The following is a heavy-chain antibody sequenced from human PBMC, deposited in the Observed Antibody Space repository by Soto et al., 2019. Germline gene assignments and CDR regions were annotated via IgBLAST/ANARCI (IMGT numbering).Heavy chain of an antibody. D-gene: IGHD6-13*01. J-gene: IGHJ5*02. CDR2: ISAGVIDT. CDR3: AKQFSSSTWYAFDP. CDR1: GFTYNIYA. Sequence: EVQLLESGEALVQPGGSLRLSCAASGFTYNIYAMSWVRQAPGKGLEWVSGISAGVIDTYYADSVKGRFTVSRDDSKNTLYLQMNSLRADDTAVYYCAKQFSSSTWYAFDPWGRGTLVTVSS. V-gene: IGHV3-23*01.